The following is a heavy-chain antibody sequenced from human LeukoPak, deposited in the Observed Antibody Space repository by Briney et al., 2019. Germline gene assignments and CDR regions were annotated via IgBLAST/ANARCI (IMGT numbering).Heavy chain of an antibody. D-gene: IGHD6-6*01. J-gene: IGHJ4*02. Sequence: PGGSLRLSCAASGFTVSSNYMSWVRQAPGKGLEWVSILYSGGTTYYPDSVKGRFTISRDNSKNTLYLQMNSLRAEDTAVYYRAAHSSSKTRFDYWGQGTLVTVSS. CDR1: GFTVSSNY. CDR3: AAHSSSKTRFDY. V-gene: IGHV3-66*01. CDR2: LYSGGTT.